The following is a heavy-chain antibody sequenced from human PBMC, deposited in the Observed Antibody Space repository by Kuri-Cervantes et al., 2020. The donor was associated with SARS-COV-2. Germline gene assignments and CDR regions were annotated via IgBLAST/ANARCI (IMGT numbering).Heavy chain of an antibody. CDR2: INHSGST. Sequence: SETLSLTCAVSGGSISSGDYYWNWIRQSPGKGLEWIGEINHSGSTNYNPSLKSRVTISVDTSMNQFSLKLSSVTAEDTAVYYCAKGPQRTRGWVDLPQYNYFDYWGQGTLVTVSS. J-gene: IGHJ4*02. D-gene: IGHD6-19*01. V-gene: IGHV4-39*07. CDR3: AKGPQRTRGWVDLPQYNYFDY. CDR1: GGSISSGDYY.